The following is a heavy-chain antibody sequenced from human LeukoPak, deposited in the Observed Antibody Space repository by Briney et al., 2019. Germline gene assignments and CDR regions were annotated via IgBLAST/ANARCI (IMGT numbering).Heavy chain of an antibody. CDR3: ARGIAVHRHWFDP. CDR1: GGTFSSYA. Sequence: GASVTVSCKASGGTFSSYAISWVRQAPGQGLEWMGGIIPIFGTANYAQKFQGRVTITADESTSTAYMELSSLRSEDTAVYYCARGIAVHRHWFDPWGQGTLVTVSS. CDR2: IIPIFGTA. V-gene: IGHV1-69*13. D-gene: IGHD6-19*01. J-gene: IGHJ5*02.